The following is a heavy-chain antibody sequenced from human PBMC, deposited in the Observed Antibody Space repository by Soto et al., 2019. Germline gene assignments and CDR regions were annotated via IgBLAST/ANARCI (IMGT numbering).Heavy chain of an antibody. CDR1: GFTFSSYA. D-gene: IGHD5-18*01. CDR2: ISGSGGST. CDR3: TKGGGYSYGYFDY. Sequence: EVQLLESGGGLVQPGGSLRLSCAASGFTFSSYAMSWVRQAPGKGLEWVSAISGSGGSTYYADSVKGRFTISRDNSKNTLYLQMNSLRAEDTAVYYCTKGGGYSYGYFDYWGQGTLVTVSS. V-gene: IGHV3-23*01. J-gene: IGHJ4*02.